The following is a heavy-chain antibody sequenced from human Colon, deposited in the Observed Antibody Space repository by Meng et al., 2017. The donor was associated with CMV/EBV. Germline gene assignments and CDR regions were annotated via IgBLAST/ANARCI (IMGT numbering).Heavy chain of an antibody. D-gene: IGHD3-10*01. CDR2: IHYSGSV. Sequence: QVQLQDSGPGLVKPSETLSLTCTVSGVSISTHYWSWIRQSPGKGLEWIGSIHYSGSVDYNPSLRNRLIMSVDTSNNQFSLKLNSVTTADTAVYYCTERGVAYWGQGILVTVSS. CDR1: GVSISTHY. CDR3: TERGVAY. V-gene: IGHV4-59*11. J-gene: IGHJ4*02.